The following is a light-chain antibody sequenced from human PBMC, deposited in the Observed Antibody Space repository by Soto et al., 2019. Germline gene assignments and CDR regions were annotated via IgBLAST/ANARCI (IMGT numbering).Light chain of an antibody. Sequence: QSVLTQPPSASGNPGQRLTISCSGSTSNILRNYVYWYRQFPGTAPRLLISMNDQRPSWVPDRFSGSKSGTSASLAISGLRSEDEADYYCASWDDSLSGYVFGTGTKVTVL. CDR2: MND. CDR3: ASWDDSLSGYV. CDR1: TSNILRNY. V-gene: IGLV1-47*01. J-gene: IGLJ1*01.